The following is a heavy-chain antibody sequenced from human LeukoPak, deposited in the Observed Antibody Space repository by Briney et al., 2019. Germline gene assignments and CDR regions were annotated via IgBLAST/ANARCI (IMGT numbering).Heavy chain of an antibody. Sequence: ASVKVSYKGSGGTFNNYGLNWVRQAPGQGLEWMGGIIHVYGTANYAQKFRDRVTITSDESTSTTYMELSSLRSEDTAVYYCTRSGGLGASNADAFDIWGQGTTVTVSS. CDR2: IIHVYGTA. CDR1: GGTFNNYG. V-gene: IGHV1-69*13. J-gene: IGHJ3*02. D-gene: IGHD1-26*01. CDR3: TRSGGLGASNADAFDI.